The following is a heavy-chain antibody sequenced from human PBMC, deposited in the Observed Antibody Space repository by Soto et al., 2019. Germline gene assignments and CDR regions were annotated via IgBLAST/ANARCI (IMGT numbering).Heavy chain of an antibody. CDR3: AKRLTYYFDSSGYYFDY. V-gene: IGHV3-23*01. CDR1: GFTISRDA. Sequence: PGGSLRLSCAASGFTISRDAMSWVRQAPGKGLEWDSAIRGSGGSTYYADSVKGRFTISRDNSKNTLYLQMNSLRAEDTAVYYCAKRLTYYFDSSGYYFDYWGQGTLVTVSS. CDR2: IRGSGGST. D-gene: IGHD3-22*01. J-gene: IGHJ4*02.